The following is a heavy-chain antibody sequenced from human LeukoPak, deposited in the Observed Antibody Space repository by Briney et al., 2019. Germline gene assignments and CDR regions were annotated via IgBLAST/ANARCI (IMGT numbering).Heavy chain of an antibody. V-gene: IGHV3-53*01. Sequence: GGSLRLSCAASGFTVSSSYMSWVRQAPGKGLEWVSVIYSGGSTYYADSVKGRFTISRDNSKNTLYLQMNSLRAEDTAVYYCARAPYYYGPVDYWGQGTLVTVAS. CDR2: IYSGGST. J-gene: IGHJ4*02. CDR1: GFTVSSSY. CDR3: ARAPYYYGPVDY. D-gene: IGHD3-10*01.